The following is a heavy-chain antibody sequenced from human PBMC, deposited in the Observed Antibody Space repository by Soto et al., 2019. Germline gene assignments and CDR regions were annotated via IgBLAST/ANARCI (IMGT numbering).Heavy chain of an antibody. J-gene: IGHJ4*02. Sequence: QVHLQESGPGLVKPSETLSLSCTVSGGSISVYYWNWIRQPPGKGLEWIGYVHNSGTTSYNPPFGSRVTMSLDTPKPQFSLTLTSVTAANTSVYYCARRWSGTDYWGQGTLVTVSS. CDR3: ARRWSGTDY. CDR1: GGSISVYY. CDR2: VHNSGTT. D-gene: IGHD3-10*01. V-gene: IGHV4-59*01.